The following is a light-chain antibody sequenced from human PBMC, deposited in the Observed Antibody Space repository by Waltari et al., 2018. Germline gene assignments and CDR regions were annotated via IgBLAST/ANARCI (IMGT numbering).Light chain of an antibody. CDR3: AAWDGSLNGQV. CDR2: NDY. V-gene: IGLV1-44*01. J-gene: IGLJ1*01. CDR1: TSNIGTNT. Sequence: QSVLTQPPSASGTPGQRVALSCSGSTSNIGTNTVAWYQQPPGTAPKLLIDNDYQRPSGVPDRVSGSKSGTSASLAISGLQSEDEAEYYCAAWDGSLNGQVFGTGTKLTVL.